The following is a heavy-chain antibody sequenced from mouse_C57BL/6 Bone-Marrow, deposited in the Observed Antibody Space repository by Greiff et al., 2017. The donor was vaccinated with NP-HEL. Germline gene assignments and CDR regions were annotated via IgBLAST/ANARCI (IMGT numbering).Heavy chain of an antibody. CDR1: GYTFTNYW. V-gene: IGHV1-63*01. D-gene: IGHD1-1*01. CDR2: IYPGGGYT. CDR3: ARGYYGSPFDY. Sequence: QVQLQQSGAELVRPGTSVKMSCKASGYTFTNYWIGWAKPRPGHGLEWIGDIYPGGGYTNYNEKFKGKATLTADKSSSTAYMQFSSLTSEDSAIYYCARGYYGSPFDYWGQGTTLTVSS. J-gene: IGHJ2*01.